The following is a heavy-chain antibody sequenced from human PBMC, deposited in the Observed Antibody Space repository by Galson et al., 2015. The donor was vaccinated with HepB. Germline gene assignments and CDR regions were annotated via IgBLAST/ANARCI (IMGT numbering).Heavy chain of an antibody. CDR3: AREDRDFGVPEGD. CDR2: INPSGGST. V-gene: IGHV1-46*03. D-gene: IGHD3-3*01. CDR1: GYTFTSYY. J-gene: IGHJ4*02. Sequence: SVKVSCKASGYTFTSYYMHWVRQAPGQGPEWMGIINPSGGSTSYAQKFQGRVTMTRDTSTSTVYMELSSLRSEDTAVYYCAREDRDFGVPEGDWGQGTLVTVSS.